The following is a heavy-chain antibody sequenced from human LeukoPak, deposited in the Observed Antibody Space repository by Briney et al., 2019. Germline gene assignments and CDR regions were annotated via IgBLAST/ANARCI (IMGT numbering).Heavy chain of an antibody. CDR2: IYHSGST. J-gene: IGHJ2*01. Sequence: PSETLSLTCTVSGYSISSGYYWGWIRQPPGKGLEWIGSIYHSGSTYYNPSLKSRVTISVDTSKNQFSLKLSSVTAADTAIYYCARHSRAPWYFDLWGRGTLVTVSS. CDR1: GYSISSGYY. D-gene: IGHD2/OR15-2a*01. V-gene: IGHV4-38-2*02. CDR3: ARHSRAPWYFDL.